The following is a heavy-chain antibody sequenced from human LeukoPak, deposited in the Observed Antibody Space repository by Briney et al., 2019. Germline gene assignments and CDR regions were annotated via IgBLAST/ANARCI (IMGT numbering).Heavy chain of an antibody. J-gene: IGHJ4*02. Sequence: GGSLRLSCAASGFTVNINYMSWVRQTPGKGLEWVSVLYSGGATYYADPVKGRFTISRDNSKNTLYLQMNSLRPEDTAVYYCVRQMGMGVDSWGQGTLVTVSS. V-gene: IGHV3-53*01. CDR2: LYSGGAT. CDR1: GFTVNINY. CDR3: VRQMGMGVDS. D-gene: IGHD1-26*01.